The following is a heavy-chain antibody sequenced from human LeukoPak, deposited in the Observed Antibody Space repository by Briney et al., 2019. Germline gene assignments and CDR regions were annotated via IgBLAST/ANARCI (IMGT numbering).Heavy chain of an antibody. CDR2: IYTSGSS. V-gene: IGHV4-61*02. J-gene: IGHJ6*03. CDR3: AREYYDFWSGYPYYYYYYYMDV. D-gene: IGHD3-3*01. CDR1: GGSISSGSYY. Sequence: SQTLSLTCTVSGGSISSGSYYWSWIRQPAGKGLEWIGRIYTSGSSNYNPSLRSRVTISVDTSKNQFSLKLSSVTAADTAVYFCAREYYDFWSGYPYYYYYYYMDVWGKGTTVTVSS.